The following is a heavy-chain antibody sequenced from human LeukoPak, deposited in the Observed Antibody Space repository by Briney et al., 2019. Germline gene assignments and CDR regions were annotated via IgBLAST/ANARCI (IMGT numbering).Heavy chain of an antibody. J-gene: IGHJ4*02. Sequence: SETLSLTCAVYGGSFSGYCWSWIRQPPGKGLEWIGEINHSGSTNYNPSLKSRITMSVDTSKNQFSLNLSSVTAADTAVYYCARGRGSGWYVVRYWGQGTLVTVSS. V-gene: IGHV4-34*01. CDR1: GGSFSGYC. D-gene: IGHD6-19*01. CDR3: ARGRGSGWYVVRY. CDR2: INHSGST.